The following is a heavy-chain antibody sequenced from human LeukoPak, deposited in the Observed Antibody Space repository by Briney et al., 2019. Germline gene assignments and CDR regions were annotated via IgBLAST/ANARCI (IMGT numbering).Heavy chain of an antibody. Sequence: GASVKVSCKASGYTFTSYGISWVRQAPGQGLEWMGWISAYNGNTNYAQKLQGRVTMTTDTSTSTAYMELRSLRSDDTAVYYYARDLYDFWSGYYSRHYYYYMDVWGKGTTVTVSS. D-gene: IGHD3-3*01. CDR2: ISAYNGNT. J-gene: IGHJ6*03. CDR1: GYTFTSYG. V-gene: IGHV1-18*01. CDR3: ARDLYDFWSGYYSRHYYYYMDV.